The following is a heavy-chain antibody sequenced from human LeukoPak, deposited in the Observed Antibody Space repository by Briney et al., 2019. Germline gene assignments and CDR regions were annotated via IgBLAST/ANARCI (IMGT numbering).Heavy chain of an antibody. J-gene: IGHJ4*02. CDR3: AKYISDSGAYYAFDY. CDR1: GFTFSKYA. Sequence: GGSLRLSCAASGFTFSKYAVTWVRQAPGKGLEWVSAITASGTTTYYADSVKGRFTISRDDSKNTLSLQMDSLSAEDTALYYCAKYISDSGAYYAFDYWGQGTLVTVSS. V-gene: IGHV3-23*01. D-gene: IGHD3-10*01. CDR2: ITASGTTT.